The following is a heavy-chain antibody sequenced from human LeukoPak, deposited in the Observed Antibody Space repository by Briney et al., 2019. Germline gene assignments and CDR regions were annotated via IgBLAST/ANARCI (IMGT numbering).Heavy chain of an antibody. Sequence: GGSLRLSCAASGFTFDDYAMHWVRQAPGNGLEWVSGISWNSGSIGYADSVKGRFTISRDNAKNSLYLQMNSLRAEDTALYYCAKAVTYCSSTSCYQALDYWGQGTLVTVSS. V-gene: IGHV3-9*01. J-gene: IGHJ4*02. D-gene: IGHD2-2*01. CDR3: AKAVTYCSSTSCYQALDY. CDR1: GFTFDDYA. CDR2: ISWNSGSI.